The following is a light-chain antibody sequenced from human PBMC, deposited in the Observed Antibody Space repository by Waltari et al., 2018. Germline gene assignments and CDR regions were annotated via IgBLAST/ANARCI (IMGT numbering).Light chain of an antibody. J-gene: IGKJ4*01. CDR2: GAS. CDR3: QQYNNWPL. CDR1: QSVSSN. Sequence: ELVMTQSPATLSVSPGDRATLSCRASQSVSSNLAWYQQKPGQAPSLLIYGASTRATGIPARFSVSGSETEFTLTISSLQSEDFAVYYCQQYNNWPLFGGGTKVEIK. V-gene: IGKV3-15*01.